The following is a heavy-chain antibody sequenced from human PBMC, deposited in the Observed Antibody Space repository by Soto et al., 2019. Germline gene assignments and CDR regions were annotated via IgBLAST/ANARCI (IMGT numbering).Heavy chain of an antibody. D-gene: IGHD3-10*01. CDR1: GFTFDDYA. J-gene: IGHJ3*02. CDR2: ISWNSGSI. CDR3: AKDMSYGSGSYTAFDI. Sequence: LRLSCAASGFTFDDYAMHWVRQAPGKDLEWVSGISWNSGSIGYADSVKGRFTIYRDNAKNSLYLQMNSLRAEDTALYYCAKDMSYGSGSYTAFDIWGQGTMVTVSS. V-gene: IGHV3-9*01.